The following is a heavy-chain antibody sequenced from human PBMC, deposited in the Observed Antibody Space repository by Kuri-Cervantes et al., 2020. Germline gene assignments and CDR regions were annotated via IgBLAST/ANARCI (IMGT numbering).Heavy chain of an antibody. CDR3: AGGGYYDSSGYFVNPRPSDFDY. CDR1: GYTFTSYA. D-gene: IGHD3-22*01. Sequence: ASVKVSCKASGYTFTSYAMHWVRQAPGQRLEWMGWINAGNGNTKYSQKFQGRVTITRDTSASTAYMELSSLRSEDTAVYYCAGGGYYDSSGYFVNPRPSDFDYWGQGTRGTVSS. CDR2: INAGNGNT. V-gene: IGHV1-3*01. J-gene: IGHJ4*02.